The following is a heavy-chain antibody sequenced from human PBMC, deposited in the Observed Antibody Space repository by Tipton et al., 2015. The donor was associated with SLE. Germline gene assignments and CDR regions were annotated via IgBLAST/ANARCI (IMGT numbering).Heavy chain of an antibody. J-gene: IGHJ4*02. CDR2: IYYSGST. D-gene: IGHD2-2*01. V-gene: IGHV4-39*07. Sequence: TLSLTCTVSGGSISSSSYYSGWIRQPPGKGLEWFGGIYYSGSTYYNPSLKSRVTISVDTSKNQFSLKLSSVTAADTAVYYCARRAVVVVPAAMRHFDYWGQGTLVTVSS. CDR1: GGSISSSSYY. CDR3: ARRAVVVVPAAMRHFDY.